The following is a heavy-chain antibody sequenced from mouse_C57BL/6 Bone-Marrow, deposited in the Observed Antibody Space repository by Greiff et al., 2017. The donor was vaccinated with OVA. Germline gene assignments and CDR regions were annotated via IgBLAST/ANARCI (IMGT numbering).Heavy chain of an antibody. J-gene: IGHJ1*03. V-gene: IGHV6-3*01. CDR2: IRLKSDNYAT. CDR1: GFTFSNYW. D-gene: IGHD6-1*01. CDR3: TGGFSHWYFDG. Sequence: EVKLMESGGGLVQPGGSMKLSCVASGFTFSNYWMNWVRQSPEKGLEWVAQIRLKSDNYATHYAESVKGRFTISRDDSKSSVYLQMNNLRAEDTGMYYCTGGFSHWYFDGWGTGTTVTVSS.